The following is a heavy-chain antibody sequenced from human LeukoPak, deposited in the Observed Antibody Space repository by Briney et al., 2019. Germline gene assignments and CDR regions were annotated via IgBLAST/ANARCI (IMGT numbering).Heavy chain of an antibody. Sequence: SETLSLTCPVSGGSISSYYWGWIRQPPGKGLEWIGSIYYSGSTYYNPSLKSRVTISVDTSKNQFSLKLSSVTAADTAVYYCARQQTYYDILTGYAYYYYGMDVWGQGTTVTVSS. D-gene: IGHD3-9*01. CDR2: IYYSGST. CDR1: GGSISSYY. V-gene: IGHV4-39*01. J-gene: IGHJ6*02. CDR3: ARQQTYYDILTGYAYYYYGMDV.